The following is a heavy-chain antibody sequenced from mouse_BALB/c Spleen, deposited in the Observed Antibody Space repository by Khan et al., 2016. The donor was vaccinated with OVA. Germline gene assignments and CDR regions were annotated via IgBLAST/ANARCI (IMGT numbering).Heavy chain of an antibody. Sequence: EVQLQESGPGLVKPSQSLSLTCTVTGYSITSEYAWNWIRQFPGNKLEWMGYINYSGNTRFNPSLKSRTSITRAKSKNHFFMQLNSVTTDDTATYYCERKNYYDYDPFPYWGQGTLVTVSA. CDR2: INYSGNT. CDR3: ERKNYYDYDPFPY. CDR1: GYSITSEYA. V-gene: IGHV3-2*02. D-gene: IGHD2-4*01. J-gene: IGHJ3*01.